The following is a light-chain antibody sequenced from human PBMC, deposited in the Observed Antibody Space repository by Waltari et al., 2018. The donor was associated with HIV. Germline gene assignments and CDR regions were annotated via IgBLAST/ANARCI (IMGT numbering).Light chain of an antibody. CDR3: QQYYTTPYT. V-gene: IGKV1-NL1*01. CDR1: QAISNS. J-gene: IGKJ2*01. CDR2: AAS. Sequence: DIQMTPSPSSLSASVGDRVTITCRASQAISNSLAWYQQKPGKAPNLLLSAASRLETGVPPTFSGRRSGADFTLTINNLQPEDFATYYCQQYYTTPYTFGQGTKLEMK.